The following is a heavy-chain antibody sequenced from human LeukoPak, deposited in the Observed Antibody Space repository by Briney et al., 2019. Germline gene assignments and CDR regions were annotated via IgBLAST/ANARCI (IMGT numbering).Heavy chain of an antibody. J-gene: IGHJ4*02. V-gene: IGHV3-9*01. CDR1: GFTFDDYA. CDR2: ISWNSGNI. D-gene: IGHD1-26*01. CDR3: AKDMGHVGVALD. Sequence: GGSLRLSCAASGFTFDDYAMHWVRQAPGKGLEWVSSISWNSGNIDYADSVKGRFTISRDNAKNSLYLQMNSLRAEDTALYYCAKDMGHVGVALDWGQGTLVTVSS.